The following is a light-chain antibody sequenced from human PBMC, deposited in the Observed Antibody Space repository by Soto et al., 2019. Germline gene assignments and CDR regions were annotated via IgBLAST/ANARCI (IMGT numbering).Light chain of an antibody. V-gene: IGLV4-69*01. CDR3: QTWGTGNVV. CDR2: LNSDGSH. J-gene: IGLJ2*01. CDR1: SGHSSYA. Sequence: QSVLTQSPSASASLGASVKLTCTLSSGHSSYAIAWHQQQPEKGPRYLMKLNSDGSHSKGDWIPDRFSGSSSGAERYLTISRLQSEDEADYYCQTWGTGNVVFGGGTKLTVL.